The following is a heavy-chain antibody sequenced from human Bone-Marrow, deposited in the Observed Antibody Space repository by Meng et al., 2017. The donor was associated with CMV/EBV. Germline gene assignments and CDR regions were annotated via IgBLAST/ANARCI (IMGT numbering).Heavy chain of an antibody. J-gene: IGHJ1*01. D-gene: IGHD2-2*02. CDR2: ISYDGSNK. CDR3: ARDRPSLLYLAEYFQH. Sequence: GGSLRLSCAASGFTFSSYAMHWVRQAPGKGLEWVAVISYDGSNKYYADSVKGRFTISRDNSKNTLYLQMNSLRAEDTAVYYCARDRPSLLYLAEYFQHWGQGTLVTVSS. CDR1: GFTFSSYA. V-gene: IGHV3-30*04.